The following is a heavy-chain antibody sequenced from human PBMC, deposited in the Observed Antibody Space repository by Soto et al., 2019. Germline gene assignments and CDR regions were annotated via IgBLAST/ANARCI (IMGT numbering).Heavy chain of an antibody. CDR2: IIPIFGTA. V-gene: IGHV1-69*13. CDR1: GYTLTELS. D-gene: IGHD6-13*01. Sequence: ASVKVSCKVSGYTLTELSMHWVRQAPGQGLEWMGGIIPIFGTANYAQKFQGRATITADESTSTAYMELSSLRSEDTAVYYCARGYSSSWYSSWGQGTLVTVSS. CDR3: ARGYSSSWYSS. J-gene: IGHJ5*02.